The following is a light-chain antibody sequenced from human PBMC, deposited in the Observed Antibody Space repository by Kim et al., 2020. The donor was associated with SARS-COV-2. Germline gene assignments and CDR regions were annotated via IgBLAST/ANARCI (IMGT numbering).Light chain of an antibody. V-gene: IGKV3-20*01. CDR1: QSMRSKD. CDR2: DAS. J-gene: IGKJ1*01. CDR3: QQYGSSPVT. Sequence: SPGERTTSSCRASQSMRSKDLAWYQQKPGQAPRLLSYDASSRATGIPDRFSGSGSGTDFTLTISRLEPEDFAVYYCQQYGSSPVTFAQGTKVDIK.